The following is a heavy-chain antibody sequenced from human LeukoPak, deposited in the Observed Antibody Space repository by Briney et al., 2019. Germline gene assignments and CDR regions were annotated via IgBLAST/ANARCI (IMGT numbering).Heavy chain of an antibody. V-gene: IGHV4-59*08. Sequence: PSETLSLTCTVSGGSISSYYWSWIRQPPGKGLEWIGYIYYSGSTNYNPSLKSRVTISVDTSKSQFSLKLSSVTAADTAVYYCARHKGYYGSGSYSPKGPYYFDYWGQGTLVTVSS. CDR3: ARHKGYYGSGSYSPKGPYYFDY. D-gene: IGHD3-10*01. J-gene: IGHJ4*02. CDR1: GGSISSYY. CDR2: IYYSGST.